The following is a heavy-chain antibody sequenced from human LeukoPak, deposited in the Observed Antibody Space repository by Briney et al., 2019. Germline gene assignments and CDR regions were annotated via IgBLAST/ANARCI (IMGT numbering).Heavy chain of an antibody. CDR1: GGTFSSYA. Sequence: SVKVSCKASGGTFSSYAISWVRQAPGQGLEWMGGIIPIFGTANYAQKFQGRVTITADKSTSTAYMELSSLRSEDTAVYYRARLAYCGGDCYSRFDYWGQGTLVTVSS. V-gene: IGHV1-69*06. J-gene: IGHJ4*02. D-gene: IGHD2-21*02. CDR3: ARLAYCGGDCYSRFDY. CDR2: IIPIFGTA.